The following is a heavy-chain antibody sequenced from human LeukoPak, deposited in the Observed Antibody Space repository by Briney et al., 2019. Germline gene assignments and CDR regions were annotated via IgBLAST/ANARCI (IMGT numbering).Heavy chain of an antibody. D-gene: IGHD6-19*01. CDR3: ARGSQWLDSWFDC. CDR1: GFMFSSDA. V-gene: IGHV3-30*09. J-gene: IGHJ4*02. CDR2: ISYDGSNK. Sequence: PGGSLRLSCAASGFMFSSDAMHWVRQAPGKGLEWVAVISYDGSNKYYADSVKGRIAISRDNSKNMLYLEMSSLRAEDTAVYYCARGSQWLDSWFDCWGQGTLVTASS.